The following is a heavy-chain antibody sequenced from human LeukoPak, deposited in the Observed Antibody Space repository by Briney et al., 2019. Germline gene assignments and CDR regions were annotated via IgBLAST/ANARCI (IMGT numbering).Heavy chain of an antibody. CDR2: ISRTSSHI. V-gene: IGHV3-21*06. CDR1: GFTFSTYS. CDR3: ATTQDVTFIRGRSLDM. D-gene: IGHD2-21*02. J-gene: IGHJ3*02. Sequence: PGGSLRLSCAASGFTFSTYSMNWVRQAPGKRPEWVSAISRTSSHIYYADSVKGRFVISRDNAKNSLYLQMNSLRVDDTAVYYCATTQDVTFIRGRSLDMWGQGSLVTVSS.